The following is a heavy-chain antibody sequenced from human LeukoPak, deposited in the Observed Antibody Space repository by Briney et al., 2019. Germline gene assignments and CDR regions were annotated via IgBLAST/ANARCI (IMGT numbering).Heavy chain of an antibody. D-gene: IGHD3-10*01. Sequence: SQTLSLTCIVSGGPISSADYYWNWIRHPPGKGLEWIGYIYNSGRTYYNPSLKSRGTISVDKSKNQFSLKLSSVTAADTAVYYCNYYGSGSPDAFDFWGQGTMVTVSS. CDR1: GGPISSADYY. CDR2: IYNSGRT. J-gene: IGHJ3*01. CDR3: NYYGSGSPDAFDF. V-gene: IGHV4-30-4*01.